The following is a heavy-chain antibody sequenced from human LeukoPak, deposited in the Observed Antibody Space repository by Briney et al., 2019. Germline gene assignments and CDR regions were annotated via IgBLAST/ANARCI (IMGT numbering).Heavy chain of an antibody. D-gene: IGHD6-19*01. CDR2: ISWNSGSI. V-gene: IGHV3-9*01. CDR3: AKDSRYSSDWGWFDP. CDR1: GFTFDDYA. Sequence: GGSLRLSCAASGFTFDDYAMHWVRQAPGKGLEWVSGISWNSGSIGYADSVKGRFTISRDNAKNSLYLQMNSLRAEDTALYYCAKDSRYSSDWGWFDPWGQGTLVTVSS. J-gene: IGHJ5*02.